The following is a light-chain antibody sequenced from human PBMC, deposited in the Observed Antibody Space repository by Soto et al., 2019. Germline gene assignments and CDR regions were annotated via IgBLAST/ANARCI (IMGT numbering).Light chain of an antibody. V-gene: IGKV1-9*01. CDR3: QRLNRFPHT. J-gene: IGKJ2*01. Sequence: DIQLTQSPSFMSASVGDRVTITCRASQGISGYLAWYQQKPGRAPTLLIFAASTLRSGVPSRFSGSGSGTEFTLTISSLQPEDFATYYCQRLNRFPHTFGQGTRLEIK. CDR2: AAS. CDR1: QGISGY.